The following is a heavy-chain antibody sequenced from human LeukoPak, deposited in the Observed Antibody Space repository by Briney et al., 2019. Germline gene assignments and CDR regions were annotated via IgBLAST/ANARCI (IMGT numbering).Heavy chain of an antibody. D-gene: IGHD6-13*01. Sequence: SGTLSLTCTVSGYSISSGYYWGWIRQPPGKGLEWIGSIYHSGSTYYNPSLKSRVTISVDTSKNQFSLKLSSVTAADTAVYYCARYALYSSSWFFDYWGQGTLVTVSS. CDR2: IYHSGST. J-gene: IGHJ4*02. CDR3: ARYALYSSSWFFDY. V-gene: IGHV4-38-2*02. CDR1: GYSISSGYY.